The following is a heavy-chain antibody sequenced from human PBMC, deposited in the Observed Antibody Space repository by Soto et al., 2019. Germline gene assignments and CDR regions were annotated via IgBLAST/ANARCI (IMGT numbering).Heavy chain of an antibody. CDR1: GYTFTSYY. D-gene: IGHD5-12*01. CDR3: ARDQGMATTSDAFDI. J-gene: IGHJ3*02. V-gene: IGHV1-46*01. Sequence: GASVKVSCKASGYTFTSYYMHWVRQAPGQGLEWMGIINPSGGSTSYAQKFQGRVTMTRDTSTSTVYMELSSLRSEDTAVYYCARDQGMATTSDAFDIWGQGTMVTVSS. CDR2: INPSGGST.